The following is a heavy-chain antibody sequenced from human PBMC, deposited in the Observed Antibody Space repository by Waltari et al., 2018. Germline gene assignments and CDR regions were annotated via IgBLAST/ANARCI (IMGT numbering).Heavy chain of an antibody. J-gene: IGHJ4*02. CDR1: GFSLSTSGMC. CDR3: ARMVGYCSGGRCFSPYYFDF. CDR2: IDWDDDT. Sequence: QVTLRESGPALVKPTQTLTLTCHFSGFSLSTSGMCVSWIRQPPGKALEWLARIDWDDDTYYRTSLKTRLTISKDTSKNQVVLSMTNVDPVDTATYYCARMVGYCSGGRCFSPYYFDFWGQGTLVTVSS. V-gene: IGHV2-70*15. D-gene: IGHD2-15*01.